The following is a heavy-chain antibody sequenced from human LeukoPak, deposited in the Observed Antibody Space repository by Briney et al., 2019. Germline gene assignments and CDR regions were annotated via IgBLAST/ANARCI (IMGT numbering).Heavy chain of an antibody. V-gene: IGHV4-31*03. J-gene: IGHJ6*02. CDR2: IYYSGST. D-gene: IGHD2-2*02. CDR1: GGSISSGGYY. CDR3: ARVVGYCSSTSCYTSNTYYYYGMDV. Sequence: SQTLSLTCTVSGGSISSGGYYWSWIRQHPGKGLEWIGYIYYSGSTYYNPSLKSRVTISVDTSKNQFSLKLSSVTAADTAVYYCARVVGYCSSTSCYTSNTYYYYGMDVWGQGTTVTVSS.